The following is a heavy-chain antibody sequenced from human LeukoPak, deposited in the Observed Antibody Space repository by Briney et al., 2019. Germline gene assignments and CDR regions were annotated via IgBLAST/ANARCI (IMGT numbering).Heavy chain of an antibody. Sequence: SETLSLTCTVSGGSISSNDYYWGWIRQPPGKGLEWVGSIFYTGSTYYNPSLKSRVTISVDTSKSQFSLKLTSVTAADTAVYYCATLFIAAVPSTGRLHYWGQGTLVTVSS. CDR1: GGSISSNDYY. D-gene: IGHD6-13*01. CDR2: IFYTGST. J-gene: IGHJ4*02. V-gene: IGHV4-39*01. CDR3: ATLFIAAVPSTGRLHY.